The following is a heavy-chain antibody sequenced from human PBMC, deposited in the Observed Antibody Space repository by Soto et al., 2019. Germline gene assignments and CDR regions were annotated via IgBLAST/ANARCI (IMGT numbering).Heavy chain of an antibody. D-gene: IGHD6-6*01. CDR3: ARGRSIAAPSTKLNWFDP. CDR2: INHSGST. V-gene: IGHV4-34*01. Sequence: SETLSLTCAVYGGSLSGYYWSWIRQPPGKGLEWIGEINHSGSTNYNPSLKSRVTISVDTSKNQFSLKLSSVTAADTAVYYCARGRSIAAPSTKLNWFDPWGQGTLVTVS. CDR1: GGSLSGYY. J-gene: IGHJ5*02.